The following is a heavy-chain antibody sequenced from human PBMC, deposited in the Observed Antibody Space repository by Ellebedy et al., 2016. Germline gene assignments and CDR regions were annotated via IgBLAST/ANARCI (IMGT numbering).Heavy chain of an antibody. CDR2: IYYSGST. CDR3: ASPGGYTSYGMDV. J-gene: IGHJ6*02. Sequence: SETLSLXXTVSGGSISSCDYYWSWIRQPPGKGLEWIGYIYYSGSTYYNPSLKSRVTISVDTSKNQFSLKLSSVTAADTAVYYCASPGGYTSYGMDVWGQGTTVTVSS. D-gene: IGHD2-8*02. V-gene: IGHV4-30-4*01. CDR1: GGSISSCDYY.